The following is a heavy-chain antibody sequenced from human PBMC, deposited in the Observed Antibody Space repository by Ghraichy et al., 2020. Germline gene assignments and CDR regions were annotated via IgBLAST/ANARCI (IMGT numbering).Heavy chain of an antibody. CDR1: GFTFSSYW. D-gene: IGHD3-10*01. CDR3: ARDVYGSGSYYEVSYYGMDV. J-gene: IGHJ6*02. CDR2: INSDGSST. Sequence: GESLNISCAASGFTFSSYWMHWVRQAPGKGLVWVSRINSDGSSTSYADSVKGRFTISRDNAKNTLYLQMNSLRAEDTAVCYCARDVYGSGSYYEVSYYGMDVWGQGTTVTVSS. V-gene: IGHV3-74*01.